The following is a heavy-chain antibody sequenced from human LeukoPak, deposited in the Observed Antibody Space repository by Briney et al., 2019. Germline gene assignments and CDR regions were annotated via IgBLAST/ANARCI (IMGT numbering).Heavy chain of an antibody. CDR2: MNPNSGNT. J-gene: IGHJ4*02. CDR3: ARGLRFLEWANDY. D-gene: IGHD3-3*01. V-gene: IGHV1-8*03. Sequence: ASVKVSCKASGYTFTSYDINWGRQATGQGLEWMGWMNPNSGNTGYAQKFQGRVTITRNTSISTAYMEQSSLRPEDTAVYYCARGLRFLEWANDYWGQGTLVTVSS. CDR1: GYTFTSYD.